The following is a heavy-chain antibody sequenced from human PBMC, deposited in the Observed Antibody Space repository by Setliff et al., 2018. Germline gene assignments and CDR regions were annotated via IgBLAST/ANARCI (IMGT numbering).Heavy chain of an antibody. Sequence: GASVKVSCKTSGYGFTSHYFHWLRQAPGQGLEWMGIVNPSGGKTTLSQKFQGRVRMTADASTATVYMELHSLTSEDTAIYYCARAPWGDDYDSLYTWFDPWGQGSLVTVSS. J-gene: IGHJ5*02. V-gene: IGHV1-46*01. CDR1: GYGFTSHY. CDR3: ARAPWGDDYDSLYTWFDP. D-gene: IGHD3-22*01. CDR2: VNPSGGKT.